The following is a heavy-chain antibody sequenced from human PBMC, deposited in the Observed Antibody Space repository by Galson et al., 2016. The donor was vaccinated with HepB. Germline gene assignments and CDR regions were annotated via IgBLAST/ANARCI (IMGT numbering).Heavy chain of an antibody. J-gene: IGHJ4*02. D-gene: IGHD2-15*01. V-gene: IGHV1-3*01. CDR3: AIAAGGEGAGTLDF. CDR2: INAGNGAT. CDR1: GQTFSKDA. Sequence: QSGAEVTTPGASVNISCTTSGQTFSKDAIHWVRQAPGQRLQWMAWINAGNGATKYPQQFQGRVTFTRATSANTVYMRLDALTFEDTAVYYCAIAAGGEGAGTLDFWCQGTLVSVSS.